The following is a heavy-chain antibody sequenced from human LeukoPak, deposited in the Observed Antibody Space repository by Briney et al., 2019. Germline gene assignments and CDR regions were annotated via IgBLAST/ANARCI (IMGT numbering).Heavy chain of an antibody. CDR3: ARVGYSYGFDY. Sequence: GGSLRLSCAASGFTVSSNYMSWVRQAPGKGLEWVSVIYSGGSTYYADSVKGRFTISRDNSKNTLYLQMGSLRAEDMAVYYCARVGYSYGFDYWGQGTLVTVSS. J-gene: IGHJ4*02. CDR2: IYSGGST. CDR1: GFTVSSNY. D-gene: IGHD5-18*01. V-gene: IGHV3-53*05.